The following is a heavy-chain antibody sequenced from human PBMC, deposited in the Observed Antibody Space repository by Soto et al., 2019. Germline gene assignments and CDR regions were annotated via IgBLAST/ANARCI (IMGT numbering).Heavy chain of an antibody. CDR2: ISSSSSVI. CDR1: GFILSDCA. V-gene: IGHV3-48*01. D-gene: IGHD6-13*01. J-gene: IGHJ6*02. CDR3: ARHGHSSSWPLYYYGMDV. Sequence: PGGSLRLSCATSGFILSDCAMNWVRQAPGKGLEWVSYISSSSSVIDYADSVKGRFTVSRDNARNSLYLQMNSLKASDTAMYYCARHGHSSSWPLYYYGMDVWGQGTTVTVSS.